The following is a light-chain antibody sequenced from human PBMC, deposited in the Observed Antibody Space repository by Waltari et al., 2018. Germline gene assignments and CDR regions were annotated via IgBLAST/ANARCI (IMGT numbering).Light chain of an antibody. J-gene: IGLJ2*01. CDR3: AAWDGALDGHVI. CDR1: SSNIGSNT. Sequence: QSVLTQPPSVSATPGQRVTISCSGSSSNIGSNTVNWYQHLPGTAPKLLIYSNSQRPSGIPDRFSASKSGTSASLAITGLQSEDEAHYYCAAWDGALDGHVIFGGGTKLTVL. V-gene: IGLV1-44*01. CDR2: SNS.